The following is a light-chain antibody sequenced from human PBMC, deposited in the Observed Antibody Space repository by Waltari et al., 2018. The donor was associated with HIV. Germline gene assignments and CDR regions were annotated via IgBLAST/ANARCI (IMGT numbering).Light chain of an antibody. J-gene: IGLJ2*01. CDR3: HSYDSDNQI. CDR1: SGSIASNS. CDR2: DHS. V-gene: IGLV6-57*01. Sequence: NFMLTQPHSVSDSPRKTVTISCTRNSGSIASNSVQWYQRRPGSSPTTVIFDHSQRPSGVSDRFSASIDTSSNSASLTIVGLKTEDEGDFFCHSYDSDNQIFGGGTKLTVL.